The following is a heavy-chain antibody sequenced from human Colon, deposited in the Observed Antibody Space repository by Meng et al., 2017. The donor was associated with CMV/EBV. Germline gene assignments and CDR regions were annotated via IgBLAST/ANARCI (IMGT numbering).Heavy chain of an antibody. Sequence: WGSLRLSCAASGFTFSSYEMNWVRQAPGKGLEWVSYISRSGSAVYYADSVKGRFTISRDNAKNSLYLQMNSLRAEDTAVYYCAKVAHRVVPYYFDYWGQGTLVTVSS. V-gene: IGHV3-48*03. J-gene: IGHJ4*02. CDR3: AKVAHRVVPYYFDY. D-gene: IGHD2-2*01. CDR2: ISRSGSAV. CDR1: GFTFSSYE.